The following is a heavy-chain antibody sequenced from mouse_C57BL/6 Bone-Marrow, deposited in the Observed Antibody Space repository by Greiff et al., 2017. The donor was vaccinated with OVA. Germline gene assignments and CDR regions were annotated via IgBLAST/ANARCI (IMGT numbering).Heavy chain of an antibody. D-gene: IGHD1-1*01. CDR1: GFNIKDDY. CDR3: TVSIRYYVNYAMDY. CDR2: IDPENGDT. Sequence: EVQLQQSGAELVRPGASVKLSCTASGFNIKDDYMHWVKQRPEQGLEWIGWIDPENGDTEYASKFQGKATITADTSSHTAYLQLSILTSEDTAVYYCTVSIRYYVNYAMDYWGQGTSVTVSS. J-gene: IGHJ4*01. V-gene: IGHV14-4*01.